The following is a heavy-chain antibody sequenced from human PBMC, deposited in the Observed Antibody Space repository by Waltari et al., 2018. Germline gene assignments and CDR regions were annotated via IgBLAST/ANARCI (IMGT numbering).Heavy chain of an antibody. CDR2: INWNGGST. J-gene: IGHJ6*03. Sequence: EVQLVESGGGVVRPGGSLRLSCAASGFTFDDYGMSWVRQAPGKGLEWVSGINWNGGSTCYADSLKCRFTISRDNAKNSLYLQMNSLRAEDTALYYCARGMIDGADDGDYVGHNYMDVWGKVTTVTVSS. V-gene: IGHV3-20*04. CDR1: GFTFDDYG. D-gene: IGHD4-17*01. CDR3: ARGMIDGADDGDYVGHNYMDV.